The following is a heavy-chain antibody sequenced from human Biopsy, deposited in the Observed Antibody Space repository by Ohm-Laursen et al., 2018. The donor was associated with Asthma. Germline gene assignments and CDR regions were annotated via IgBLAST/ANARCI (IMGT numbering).Heavy chain of an antibody. D-gene: IGHD2-2*01. J-gene: IGHJ4*02. CDR1: GGTFNTYV. Sequence: SAKVSCKSLGGTFNTYVIGWVRQAPGQGLEWMGGINSVFGTTTYPQKFQDRVTITADDSTSTVYMELNSLRSEDTAVYYCARKAGSCISRTCYSLDFWGQGTLVTVSS. CDR2: INSVFGTT. V-gene: IGHV1-69*13. CDR3: ARKAGSCISRTCYSLDF.